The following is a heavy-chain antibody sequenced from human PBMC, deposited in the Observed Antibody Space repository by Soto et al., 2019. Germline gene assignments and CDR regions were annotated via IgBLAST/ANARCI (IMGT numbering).Heavy chain of an antibody. J-gene: IGHJ4*02. Sequence: VQLVESGGGVVQPGRSLRLSCAASGFTFSDYAMHWVRQAPGKGLEWVAVVSHVGGNTHYPDSVKGRFTISRDSSKNTVSLEMTSLRAEDTAVYYCAKGGRQWLVTSDFNYWGQGALVTVSS. CDR3: AKGGRQWLVTSDFNY. CDR2: VSHVGGNT. D-gene: IGHD6-19*01. CDR1: GFTFSDYA. V-gene: IGHV3-30*18.